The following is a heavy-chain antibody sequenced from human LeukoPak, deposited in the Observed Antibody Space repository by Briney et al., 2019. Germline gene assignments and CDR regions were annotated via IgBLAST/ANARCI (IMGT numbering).Heavy chain of an antibody. CDR1: GGSFSGYY. CDR3: ARIVGALSWFDP. Sequence: SETLSLTCAVYGGSFSGYYWSWIRQPPGKGLEWIGEINHSGSTNYNPSLKSRVTISVDTSKNQFSLKLSSVTAADTAVYYCARIVGALSWFDPWGQGTLVTVSS. J-gene: IGHJ5*02. D-gene: IGHD1-26*01. V-gene: IGHV4-34*01. CDR2: INHSGST.